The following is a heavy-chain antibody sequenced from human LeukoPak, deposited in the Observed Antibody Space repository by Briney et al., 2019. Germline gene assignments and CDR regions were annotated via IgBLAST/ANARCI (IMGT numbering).Heavy chain of an antibody. Sequence: SETLSLTCAVYIDSFTNYYWNWIRQPPGKGLEWIGSIYYGGSTYYNASLKSRVTISVDTSKNQFSLKLSSVTAADTAVYYCARQGWSIPFYYYYYMDVWGKGTTVTISS. J-gene: IGHJ6*03. CDR1: IDSFTNYY. CDR2: IYYGGST. V-gene: IGHV4-39*01. CDR3: ARQGWSIPFYYYYYMDV. D-gene: IGHD2-15*01.